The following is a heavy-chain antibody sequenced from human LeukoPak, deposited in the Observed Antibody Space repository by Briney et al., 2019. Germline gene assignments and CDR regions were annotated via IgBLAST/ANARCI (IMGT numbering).Heavy chain of an antibody. D-gene: IGHD4-17*01. CDR3: ALTVLNSCGMDV. CDR1: GYSISSGYY. V-gene: IGHV4-38-2*02. J-gene: IGHJ6*02. Sequence: PSETLSLTCTVSGYSISSGYYWGWILQPPGKGLEWIGSIYHSGSTYYNPSLKSRVTISVDTSKNQSSLRLSSVTAADTAVYYCALTVLNSCGMDVWGQGTTVTVSS. CDR2: IYHSGST.